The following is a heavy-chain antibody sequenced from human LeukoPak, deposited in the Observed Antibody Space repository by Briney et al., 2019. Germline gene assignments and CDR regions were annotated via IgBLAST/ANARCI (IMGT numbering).Heavy chain of an antibody. CDR1: GFTFSSYA. CDR2: ISYDGSNK. V-gene: IGHV3-30-3*01. Sequence: GRSLRFSCAASGFTFSSYAMHWVRQAPGKGLEWVAVISYDGSNKYYADSVKGRSTISRDNSKNTLYLQMNSLRAEDTAVYYCARGVGARGYFDYWGQGTLVTVSS. CDR3: ARGVGARGYFDY. J-gene: IGHJ4*02. D-gene: IGHD1-26*01.